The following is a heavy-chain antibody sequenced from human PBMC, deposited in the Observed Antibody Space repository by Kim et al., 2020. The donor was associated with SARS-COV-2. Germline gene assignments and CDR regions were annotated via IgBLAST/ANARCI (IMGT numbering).Heavy chain of an antibody. CDR2: IFVGGTT. CDR1: GFTVRSNY. V-gene: IGHV3-53*01. Sequence: GGSLRLSCAASGFTVRSNYMTWVRQAPGKGLEWVSVIFVGGTTYYADSMKGRFTISRDHSANTVYLQMTSLRAEDTAVYYCARDHYYGSESDWGQGTLVTVSS. D-gene: IGHD3-10*01. CDR3: ARDHYYGSESD. J-gene: IGHJ4*02.